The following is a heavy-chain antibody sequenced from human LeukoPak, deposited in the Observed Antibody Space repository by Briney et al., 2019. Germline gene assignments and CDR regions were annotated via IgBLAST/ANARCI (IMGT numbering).Heavy chain of an antibody. CDR3: ARTKVVPAATHNYNWFDP. J-gene: IGHJ5*02. Sequence: SVRVSCKASGGTFSSYAISWVRQAPGQGLEWIGGIIPIFGTANYAQKFQGRVTITTDESTSTAYMELSSLRSEDTAVYYCARTKVVPAATHNYNWFDPWGQGTLVTVSS. CDR1: GGTFSSYA. D-gene: IGHD2-2*01. CDR2: IIPIFGTA. V-gene: IGHV1-69*05.